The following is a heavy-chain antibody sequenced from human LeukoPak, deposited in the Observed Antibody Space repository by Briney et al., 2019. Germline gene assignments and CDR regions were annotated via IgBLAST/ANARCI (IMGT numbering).Heavy chain of an antibody. CDR2: ISGSGGST. CDR3: AKVGSNYDFWSGYFNDYYYYYMDV. V-gene: IGHV3-23*01. D-gene: IGHD3-3*01. Sequence: GGSLRLSCAASGFTFSSYAMSWVRQAPGKGLEWVSAISGSGGSTYYTDSVKGRFTISRDNSKNTLYLQMNSLRAEDTAVYYCAKVGSNYDFWSGYFNDYYYYYMDVWGKGTTVTVSS. J-gene: IGHJ6*03. CDR1: GFTFSSYA.